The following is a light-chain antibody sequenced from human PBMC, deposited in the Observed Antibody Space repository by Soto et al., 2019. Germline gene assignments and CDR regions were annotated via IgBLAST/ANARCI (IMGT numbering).Light chain of an antibody. J-gene: IGKJ2*01. CDR2: ASS. CDR3: QQYGNTPPT. V-gene: IGKV3-20*01. CDR1: QSVGSTY. Sequence: EIVLTQSPGTLSLSPGERATLSCRASQSVGSTYLAWYQRKAGQAPRLLLFASSIRATGVPDRFSGSGSGTDFTLTISRLEPEDFALYYCQQYGNTPPTFGQGTKLEIK.